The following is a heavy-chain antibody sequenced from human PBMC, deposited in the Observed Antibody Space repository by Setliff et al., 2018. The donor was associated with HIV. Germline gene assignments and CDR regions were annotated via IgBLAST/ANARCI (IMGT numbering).Heavy chain of an antibody. CDR1: GGSFSSVSYY. D-gene: IGHD3-10*01. Sequence: PSETLSLTCTVSGGSFSSVSYYWNWIRQPAGKGLEWIGRIYFSGSTNYNPSLKSRVTISVDTSKKQFSLKLRSVTAADTAVYYCARSSYYGSGSYTDYWGQGTLVTV. CDR3: ARSSYYGSGSYTDY. J-gene: IGHJ4*02. CDR2: IYFSGST. V-gene: IGHV4-61*02.